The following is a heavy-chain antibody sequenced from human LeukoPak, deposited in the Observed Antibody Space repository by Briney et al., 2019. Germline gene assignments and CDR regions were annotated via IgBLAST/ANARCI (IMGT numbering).Heavy chain of an antibody. CDR3: ASILRYSGHYYYMDV. J-gene: IGHJ6*03. Sequence: PSETLSLTCAVYGGSFSGYYWSWIRQPPGKGLEWIVEINHSGSTNYNPSLKSRFTISVDTSKNQFSLKLSSVTAADTAVYYCASILRYSGHYYYMDVWGKGSTVTVSS. V-gene: IGHV4-34*01. CDR1: GGSFSGYY. D-gene: IGHD1-1*01. CDR2: INHSGST.